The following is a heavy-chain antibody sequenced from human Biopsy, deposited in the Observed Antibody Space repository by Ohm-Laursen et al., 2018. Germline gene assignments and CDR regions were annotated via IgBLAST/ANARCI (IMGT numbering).Heavy chain of an antibody. CDR1: GFPFSDCY. V-gene: IGHV3-11*01. D-gene: IGHD4-23*01. CDR3: ARDTRWSPYHMDV. Sequence: SLRLSCSASGFPFSDCYMRWIRQARGKGLEWVSYISSGGTTICYADSVKGRFTISRDNAKNSLYLQMNSLRADDTAVYYCARDTRWSPYHMDVWGQGTTVTVSS. CDR2: ISSGGTTI. J-gene: IGHJ6*02.